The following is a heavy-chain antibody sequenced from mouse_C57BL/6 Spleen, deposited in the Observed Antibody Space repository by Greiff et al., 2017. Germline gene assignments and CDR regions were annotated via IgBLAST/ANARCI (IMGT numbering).Heavy chain of an antibody. V-gene: IGHV1-52*01. D-gene: IGHD1-1*01. CDR1: GYTFTSYW. Sequence: QVQLKQPGAELVRPGSSVKLSCKASGYTFTSYWMHWVKQRPIQGLEWIGNIDPSDSETHYNQKFKDKATLTVDKSSSTAYMQLSSLTSEEPGGYYCASSGGGSSYWYFAVWGTGTTVTVSS. CDR3: ASSGGGSSYWYFAV. J-gene: IGHJ1*03. CDR2: IDPSDSET.